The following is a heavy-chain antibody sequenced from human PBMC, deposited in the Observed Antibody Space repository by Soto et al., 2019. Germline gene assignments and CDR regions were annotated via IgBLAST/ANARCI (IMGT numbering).Heavy chain of an antibody. D-gene: IGHD1-1*01. V-gene: IGHV1-69*06. CDR2: IIPIFGTA. Sequence: ASVKVSCKASGGTFSSYAISWVRQAPGQGLEWMGGIIPIFGTANYAQKFQGRVTITADKSTSTAYMELSSLRSEDTAVYYCARVKTTTLRDYYYYDMDVWGQGTTVTVSS. J-gene: IGHJ6*02. CDR3: ARVKTTTLRDYYYYDMDV. CDR1: GGTFSSYA.